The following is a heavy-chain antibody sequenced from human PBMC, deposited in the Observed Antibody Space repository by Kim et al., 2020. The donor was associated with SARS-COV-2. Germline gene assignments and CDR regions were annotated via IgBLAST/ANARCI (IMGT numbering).Heavy chain of an antibody. CDR3: ARAEDALRYFDGLGGQAQDAFDI. D-gene: IGHD3-9*01. Sequence: ASVKVSCKASGYTFTSYGISWVRQAPGQGLEWMGWISAYNGNTNYAQKLQGRVTMTTDTSTSTAYMELRSLRSDDTAVYYCARAEDALRYFDGLGGQAQDAFDIWGQGTMVTVSS. J-gene: IGHJ3*02. CDR1: GYTFTSYG. V-gene: IGHV1-18*01. CDR2: ISAYNGNT.